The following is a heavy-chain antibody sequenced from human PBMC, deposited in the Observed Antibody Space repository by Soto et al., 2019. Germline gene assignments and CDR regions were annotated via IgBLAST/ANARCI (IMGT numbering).Heavy chain of an antibody. CDR1: GYTFTAHW. V-gene: IGHV5-51*01. CDR3: IATSDWGYDAGNYYMDV. CDR2: IYPGDSDT. Sequence: GESLKISYKGSGYTFTAHWIGWVRQMPGQGLEWMGVIYPGDSDTKYSPSFEGQVTISVDKSISTAYLQWSSLKASDTAMYYCIATSDWGYDAGNYYMDVWGKGTTVTVSS. D-gene: IGHD5-12*01. J-gene: IGHJ6*03.